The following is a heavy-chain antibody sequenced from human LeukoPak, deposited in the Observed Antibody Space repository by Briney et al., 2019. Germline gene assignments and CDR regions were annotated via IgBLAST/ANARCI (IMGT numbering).Heavy chain of an antibody. CDR2: IYSGGST. Sequence: PGGSLRLSCAASGFTVSNNYMSWVRQAPGKGLEWVSLIYSGGSTYYADSVKGRFTISRDNSKNTLYLQMNSLRAEDTAVYYCARDARDIVGVPAAPYYYYYYMDVWGKGTTVTVSS. D-gene: IGHD2-2*01. J-gene: IGHJ6*03. V-gene: IGHV3-53*01. CDR3: ARDARDIVGVPAAPYYYYYYMDV. CDR1: GFTVSNNY.